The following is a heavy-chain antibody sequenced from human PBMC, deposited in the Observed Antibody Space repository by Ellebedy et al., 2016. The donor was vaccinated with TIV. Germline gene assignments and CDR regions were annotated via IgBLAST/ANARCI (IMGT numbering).Heavy chain of an antibody. Sequence: QTLSLTCAISGDSVSINRTAWNWTRQSQSRGLAWLGRTDYRSRWHTEYAVSLQSRITLNPDTSKNQFSLQLNSLTPEDTAVYYCARGAPDYYGMDVWGQGTTVTVSS. J-gene: IGHJ6*02. CDR1: GDSVSINRTA. CDR2: TDYRSRWHT. V-gene: IGHV6-1*01. CDR3: ARGAPDYYGMDV.